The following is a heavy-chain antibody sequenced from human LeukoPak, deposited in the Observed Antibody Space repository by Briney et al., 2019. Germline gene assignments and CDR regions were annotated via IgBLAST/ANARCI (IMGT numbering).Heavy chain of an antibody. D-gene: IGHD2/OR15-2a*01. CDR1: GFTFKNAW. Sequence: PGGSLRLSCAASGFTFKNAWMSWVRQAPGKGLEYVAAISRNGGSTYYADSVKGRFTISRDNSKNTLYLQMSSLRAEDTAVYLCVKDLRSDFMGVLSRYLSYWGQGTLVTVSS. V-gene: IGHV3-64D*09. J-gene: IGHJ4*02. CDR3: VKDLRSDFMGVLSRYLSY. CDR2: ISRNGGST.